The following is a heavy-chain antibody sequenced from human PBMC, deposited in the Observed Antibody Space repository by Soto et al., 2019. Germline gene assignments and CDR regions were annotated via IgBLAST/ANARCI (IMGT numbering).Heavy chain of an antibody. CDR2: INPDSGAT. V-gene: IGHV1-2*02. D-gene: IGHD2-8*02. CDR1: GYTFTGYY. J-gene: IGHJ4*02. CDR3: ARGDFGTGGWPFPYFDY. Sequence: HLMQSGPDMKRPGASLKVSCKASGYTFTGYYIHWVRQAPGQGLEWMGWINPDSGATNYAQNFQGRVTLTSDTSINTASMDLTSLTSDDTAVYYCARGDFGTGGWPFPYFDYWGQGTLVIVSS.